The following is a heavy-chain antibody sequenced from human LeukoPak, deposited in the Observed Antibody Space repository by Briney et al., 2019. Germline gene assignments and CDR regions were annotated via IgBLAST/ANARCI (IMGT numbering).Heavy chain of an antibody. CDR2: TYYGSKWYN. D-gene: IGHD1-26*01. CDR1: GDSVSSNSAA. J-gene: IGHJ4*02. Sequence: SQTLSLTCAISGDSVSSNSAAWNWIRQSPSRGLEWLGRTYYGSKWYNDYAVSVRSRITINPETSKNQISLHLNSVTPEDTAVYYCARHSGSYAGVTSDYWGQGTLVTVSS. CDR3: ARHSGSYAGVTSDY. V-gene: IGHV6-1*01.